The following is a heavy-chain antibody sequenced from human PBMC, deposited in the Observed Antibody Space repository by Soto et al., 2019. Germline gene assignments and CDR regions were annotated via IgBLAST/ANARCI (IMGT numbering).Heavy chain of an antibody. CDR2: IFSNDEK. Sequence: QVTLKESGPVLVKPTETLTLTCTVSGFSLSNARMGVSWIRQPPGKALEWLAHIFSNDEKSYSTSLKSRLTIPKDTSNSQVVLTMTNMDPVDTATYYCARTRIAAAGTPWFDPWGQGTLVTVSS. J-gene: IGHJ5*02. CDR3: ARTRIAAAGTPWFDP. D-gene: IGHD6-13*01. V-gene: IGHV2-26*01. CDR1: GFSLSNARMG.